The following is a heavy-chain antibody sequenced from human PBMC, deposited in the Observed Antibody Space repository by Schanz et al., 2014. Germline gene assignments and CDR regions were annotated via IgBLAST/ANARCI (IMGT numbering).Heavy chain of an antibody. CDR2: IKQDGSAK. CDR1: GFTFSRYW. V-gene: IGHV3-7*01. D-gene: IGHD2-15*01. CDR3: AKVREWWPYYFDY. J-gene: IGHJ4*02. Sequence: EVQLVESGGGLVQPGGSLRLCCVASGFTFSRYWMTWVRQAPGKGLEWVANIKQDGSAKNYVDSVKGRFTISRDNPKNSLCLQMNSLRAEDTALYYCAKVREWWPYYFDYWGQGTLVTVSS.